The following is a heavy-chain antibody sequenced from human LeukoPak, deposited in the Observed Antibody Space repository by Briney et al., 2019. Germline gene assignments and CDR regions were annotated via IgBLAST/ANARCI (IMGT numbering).Heavy chain of an antibody. J-gene: IGHJ4*02. D-gene: IGHD3-22*01. CDR3: ARDSSGYQ. CDR2: IKEDGSHK. V-gene: IGHV3-7*01. CDR1: GFTFSTYW. Sequence: GGSLRLSCAASGFTFSTYWMRWVRQAPGKGGEGVANIKEDGSHKYYADSVKGRFTISRHNAKNSLYLQMNSLRAEDTAVYYCARDSSGYQWGQGTLVTVSS.